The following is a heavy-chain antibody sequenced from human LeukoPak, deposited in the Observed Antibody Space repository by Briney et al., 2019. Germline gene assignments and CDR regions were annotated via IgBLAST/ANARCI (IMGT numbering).Heavy chain of an antibody. D-gene: IGHD6-19*01. CDR3: ARRMSGNGWSVDD. V-gene: IGHV3-7*01. J-gene: IGHJ4*02. Sequence: GGSLRLSCAVSGFTFSRFWMTWVRQSPGKGLEWVASIKEDGSDKYYVDFVKGRFTISGDNTENSVYLDMSKLRAEDTAVYYCARRMSGNGWSVDDWGQGTVVTVSS. CDR1: GFTFSRFW. CDR2: IKEDGSDK.